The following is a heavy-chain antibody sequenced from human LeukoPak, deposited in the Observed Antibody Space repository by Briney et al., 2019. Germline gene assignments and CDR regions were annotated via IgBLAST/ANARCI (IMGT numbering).Heavy chain of an antibody. CDR2: ISSSGNTR. J-gene: IGHJ4*02. Sequence: GGSLRLSCAASGFTFSDYYMSWVRQAPGKGLEWVAYISSSGNTRYYSGSVKGRFTISRDNAKNSLYLQMNSLRAEDTAVYYCAGGGMAAFDSWGQGTLVTVSS. D-gene: IGHD5-24*01. V-gene: IGHV3-11*04. CDR3: AGGGMAAFDS. CDR1: GFTFSDYY.